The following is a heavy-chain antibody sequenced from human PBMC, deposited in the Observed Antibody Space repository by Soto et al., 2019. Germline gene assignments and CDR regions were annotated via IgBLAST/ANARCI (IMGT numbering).Heavy chain of an antibody. D-gene: IGHD2-2*01. CDR1: GGTFNTYI. CDR3: TTDRHSTSDHDC. V-gene: IGHV1-69*04. J-gene: IGHJ4*02. Sequence: GASVKVSCKASGGTFNTYILRWVRQAPGQGLEWMGKIIPILSVANYAHKFQGRVTITADKSTSTAYMELSSLTSEDTAVYYCTTDRHSTSDHDCWGQGTQVTVSS. CDR2: IIPILSVA.